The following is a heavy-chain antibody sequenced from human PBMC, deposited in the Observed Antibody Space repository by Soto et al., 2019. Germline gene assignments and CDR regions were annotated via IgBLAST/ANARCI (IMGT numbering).Heavy chain of an antibody. V-gene: IGHV4-59*01. J-gene: IGHJ1*01. CDR1: GGSISSYY. D-gene: IGHD3-22*01. CDR2: IYYSGST. CDR3: AGITISSGYYGRAEYFQH. Sequence: QVQLQESGPGLVKPSETLSLTCTVSGGSISSYYWSWIRQPPGKGLEWIGYIYYSGSTNYNPSLKSRVTISVDTSKNQFSLKLSSVTAADTAVYYCAGITISSGYYGRAEYFQHWGQGTLVTVSS.